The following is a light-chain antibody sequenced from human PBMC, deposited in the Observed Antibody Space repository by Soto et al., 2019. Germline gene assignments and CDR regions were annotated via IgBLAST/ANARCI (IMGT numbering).Light chain of an antibody. CDR2: DIS. Sequence: EFVFTQSPATLSLSPGERAILSCRASQSVAGSLAWYQQKPGQAPRLLIYDISTRAAATPARFSGSGSGTDFTLTVSSLEPEDFALYYCQQRSNSITFGQGTRLEIK. J-gene: IGKJ5*01. CDR3: QQRSNSIT. CDR1: QSVAGS. V-gene: IGKV3-11*01.